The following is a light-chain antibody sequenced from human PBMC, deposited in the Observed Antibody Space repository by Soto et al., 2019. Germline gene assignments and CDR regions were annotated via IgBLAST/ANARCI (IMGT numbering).Light chain of an antibody. V-gene: IGLV2-14*01. CDR2: DVS. CDR1: ISDVGGYNY. CDR3: SSYTSSSTLYV. Sequence: QSVLTQPASVSGSPGQSTTISFTFTISDVGGYNYVSWYQQHPGKAPKLMIYDVSNRPSGVSNRFSGSKSGNTASLTISGLQAEDEADYYCSSYTSSSTLYVFGTGTKVTGL. J-gene: IGLJ1*01.